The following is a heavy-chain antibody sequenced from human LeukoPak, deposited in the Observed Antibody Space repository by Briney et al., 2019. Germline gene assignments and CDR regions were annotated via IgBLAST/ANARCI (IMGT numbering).Heavy chain of an antibody. CDR3: ARGPTTVTRAFDY. Sequence: PSETLSLTCTVSGNSISIYYWSWIRQPAGKGLEWIGRIYTSGSTNYNPSLKSRVTMSVDTSKSQFSLKLSSVTAADTAVYYCARGPTTVTRAFDYWGQGALVTVSS. V-gene: IGHV4-4*07. CDR2: IYTSGST. D-gene: IGHD4-17*01. CDR1: GNSISIYY. J-gene: IGHJ4*02.